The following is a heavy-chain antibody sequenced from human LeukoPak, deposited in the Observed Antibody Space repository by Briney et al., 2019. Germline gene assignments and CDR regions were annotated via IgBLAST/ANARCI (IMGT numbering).Heavy chain of an antibody. CDR1: GYTFTSYG. Sequence: ASVKVSCKASGYTFTSYGISWVRQAPGQGLEWMGWISAYNGNTNYAQNLQGRVTMTTDTSTSTAYMELRSLRFDDTAVYYCARDGAVADQFDYWGQGTLVTVSS. V-gene: IGHV1-18*01. D-gene: IGHD6-19*01. CDR2: ISAYNGNT. CDR3: ARDGAVADQFDY. J-gene: IGHJ4*02.